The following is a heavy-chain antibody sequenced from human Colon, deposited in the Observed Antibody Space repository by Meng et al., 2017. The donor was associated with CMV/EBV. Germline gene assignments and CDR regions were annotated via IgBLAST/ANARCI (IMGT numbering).Heavy chain of an antibody. CDR3: AKVPRSGGEVDY. CDR2: IISDGRT. V-gene: IGHV3-23*01. CDR1: GFGFSNYV. D-gene: IGHD3-10*01. Sequence: GEALKISCAASGFGFSNYVMTWVRQGPGKGLEWVSTIISDGRTFYADSVKGRFTISRDNSKNTVYLQMNSLRDEDTALYYCAKVPRSGGEVDYWGQGTLVTVSS. J-gene: IGHJ4*02.